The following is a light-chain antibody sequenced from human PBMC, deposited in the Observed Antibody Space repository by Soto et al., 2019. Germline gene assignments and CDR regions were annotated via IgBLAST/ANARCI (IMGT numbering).Light chain of an antibody. Sequence: DIQMTQSPSSLSASVGDRVTITCRASQGIRHYLAWYQQKPGNVPKLLIYEASNLQSGVPSRFRGGGSGTKFTLSISSLQHEDAADYYCQNIDSAPQTFGQGTKVEIK. CDR3: QNIDSAPQT. V-gene: IGKV1-27*01. CDR1: QGIRHY. J-gene: IGKJ1*01. CDR2: EAS.